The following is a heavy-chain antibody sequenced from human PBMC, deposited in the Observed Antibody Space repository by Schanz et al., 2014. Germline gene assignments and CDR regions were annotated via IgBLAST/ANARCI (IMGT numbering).Heavy chain of an antibody. D-gene: IGHD1-26*01. CDR3: ARDRDQWDGNYLDY. J-gene: IGHJ4*02. CDR1: GYTFTSYS. Sequence: QVHLVQSGAEVKKPGASVKVSCKASGYTFTSYSIHWVRQAPGQGLEWMGIINPSGGSTSSAQKFQGRVTITADKSTSTVYMELRSLTSDDSAVYYCARDRDQWDGNYLDYWGQGTLVAVSS. CDR2: INPSGGST. V-gene: IGHV1-46*01.